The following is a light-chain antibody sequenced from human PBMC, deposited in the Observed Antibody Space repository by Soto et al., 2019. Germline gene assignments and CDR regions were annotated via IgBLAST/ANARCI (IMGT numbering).Light chain of an antibody. CDR2: GAS. CDR3: QQYHTWPIT. Sequence: DIVLTPSPRTMSVAPGERDTFSCRASQGVSRKLAWYQHKPGQAPRLLISGASTGATGIPARFSGSGSGTEFTLTISSLQSEDCAIYYCQQYHTWPITFGGGTKVDI. CDR1: QGVSRK. V-gene: IGKV3-15*01. J-gene: IGKJ4*01.